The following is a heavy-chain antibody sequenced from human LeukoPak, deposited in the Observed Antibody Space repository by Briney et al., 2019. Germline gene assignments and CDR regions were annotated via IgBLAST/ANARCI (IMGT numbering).Heavy chain of an antibody. J-gene: IGHJ6*02. V-gene: IGHV3-74*01. CDR1: GFTFSSYW. CDR2: INSDGSAT. CDR3: TRDHGLDV. Sequence: GGSLRLSCAASGFTFSSYWMSWVRQAPGKGLMWVSQINSDGSATSCADPVKGRCTISRDNAKNMLYLEMNSLRVEDTAVYFCTRDHGLDVWGQGATVTVSS.